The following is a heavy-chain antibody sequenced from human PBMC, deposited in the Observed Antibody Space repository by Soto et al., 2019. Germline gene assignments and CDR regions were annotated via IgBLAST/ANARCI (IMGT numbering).Heavy chain of an antibody. V-gene: IGHV3-13*01. Sequence: EVQLVESGGGLVQPGGSLRLSCAASGFTFSSYDMHWVRQATGKGLEWVSAIGTAGDTYYPGSVKGRFTISREKAKNSLYLQMNSLRAEDTAVYYCARSSPLTAMVVPSMDVWGQGTTVTVSS. J-gene: IGHJ6*02. CDR2: IGTAGDT. CDR3: ARSSPLTAMVVPSMDV. D-gene: IGHD5-18*01. CDR1: GFTFSSYD.